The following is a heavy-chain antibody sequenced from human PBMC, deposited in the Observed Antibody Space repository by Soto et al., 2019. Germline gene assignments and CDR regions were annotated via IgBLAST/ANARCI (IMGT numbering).Heavy chain of an antibody. V-gene: IGHV3-23*01. CDR3: ATLIADGAY. D-gene: IGHD2-15*01. CDR2: ISGSGGTT. J-gene: IGHJ4*02. Sequence: GGSLRLSCVASGFTFENYAMSWVRQAPGKGLEWVSAISGSGGTTYYSDSVKGRFTISRDNSKNSLYLQMNSLRAEDTAVYYCATLIADGAYWGQGTLVTVSS. CDR1: GFTFENYA.